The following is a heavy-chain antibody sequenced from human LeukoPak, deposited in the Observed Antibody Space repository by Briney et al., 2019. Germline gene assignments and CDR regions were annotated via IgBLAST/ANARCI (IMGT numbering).Heavy chain of an antibody. D-gene: IGHD3-3*01. CDR3: ATQIFGVVY. J-gene: IGHJ4*02. CDR1: GLTFSTCW. V-gene: IGHV3-74*01. Sequence: GGSLRLSCAASGLTFSTCWMHWVRQAPGKGLVWVSRINSDGSSTNYADPVKGRFTISRDNAKNTLYLQMNSLRAEVTAVYHCATQIFGVVYWGQGTLVTVSS. CDR2: INSDGSST.